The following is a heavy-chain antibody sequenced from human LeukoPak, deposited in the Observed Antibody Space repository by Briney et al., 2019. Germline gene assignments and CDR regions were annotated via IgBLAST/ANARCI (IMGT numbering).Heavy chain of an antibody. CDR1: GGSISSSSYY. CDR3: ARREGYYYGSGNAFDI. J-gene: IGHJ3*02. CDR2: IYYSGST. V-gene: IGHV4-39*01. D-gene: IGHD3-10*01. Sequence: PSETLSLTCTVSGGSISSSSYYWGWIRQPPGQGREWIGSIYYSGSTYYNPSLKSRVTISVATSKNQFSLKLSSVTAADTAVYYCARREGYYYGSGNAFDIWGQGTMVTVSS.